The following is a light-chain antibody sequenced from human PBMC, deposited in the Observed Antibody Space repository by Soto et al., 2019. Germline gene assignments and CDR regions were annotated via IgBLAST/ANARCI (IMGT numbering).Light chain of an antibody. Sequence: EIVLTQSPGTLSLSPGERATLSCRASQSVSSSYLAWYQQKPGQPPRLLIYGASSRATGIPDRFSGSGSGTDFTLTISRLEPEDFAVYYCQQYGRSPRVTFGGGTKVEI. CDR3: QQYGRSPRVT. J-gene: IGKJ4*01. CDR2: GAS. V-gene: IGKV3-20*01. CDR1: QSVSSSY.